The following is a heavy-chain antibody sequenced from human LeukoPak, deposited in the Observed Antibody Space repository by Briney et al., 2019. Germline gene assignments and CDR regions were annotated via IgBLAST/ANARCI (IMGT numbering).Heavy chain of an antibody. J-gene: IGHJ3*01. CDR1: GVPFTTYY. D-gene: IGHD4-17*01. CDR2: IYHTGST. CDR3: ARVGHPAQRRVLSAVTIPTAGAFDF. V-gene: IGHV4-34*01. Sequence: PSETLSLTCAVYGVPFTTYYWSWIRQPPGKGLEWIGDIYHTGSTTYNPSLKSRLTISIDTSKNQFSLRLSSVTAADTSVYYCARVGHPAQRRVLSAVTIPTAGAFDFWGQGTLVTVSS.